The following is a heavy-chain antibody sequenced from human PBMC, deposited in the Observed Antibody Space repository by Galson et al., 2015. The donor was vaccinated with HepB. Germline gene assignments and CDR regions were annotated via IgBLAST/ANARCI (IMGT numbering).Heavy chain of an antibody. CDR1: GFTFSSYG. CDR2: ISYDGSNK. J-gene: IGHJ4*02. V-gene: IGHV3-30*18. CDR3: AKENEEWLVLSPDY. D-gene: IGHD6-19*01. Sequence: SLRLSCAASGFTFSSYGMHWVRQAPGKGLEWVAVISYDGSNKYYADSVKGRFTISRDNSKNTLYLQMNSLRAEDTAVYYCAKENEEWLVLSPDYWGQGTLVTVSS.